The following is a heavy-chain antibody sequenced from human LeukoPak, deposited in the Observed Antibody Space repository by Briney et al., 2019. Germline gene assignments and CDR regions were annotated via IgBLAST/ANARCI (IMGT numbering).Heavy chain of an antibody. CDR2: INPNSGGT. V-gene: IGHV1-2*02. CDR1: GYTFTGYY. J-gene: IGHJ4*02. Sequence: ASVKVSCKASGYTFTGYYKHWVRQAPGQGLEWMGWINPNSGGTNYAQKFQGRVTMTRETSISTAYMELSRLRSDDTAVYYCARLGIRGYSYGHLFDYWGQGTLVTVSS. D-gene: IGHD5-18*01. CDR3: ARLGIRGYSYGHLFDY.